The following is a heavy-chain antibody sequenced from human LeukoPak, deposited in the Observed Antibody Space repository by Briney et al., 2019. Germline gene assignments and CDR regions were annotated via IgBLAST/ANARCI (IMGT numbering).Heavy chain of an antibody. CDR3: AKGGGSGGRIYYYYYMDV. D-gene: IGHD3-10*01. Sequence: GRSLRLSCAASGFSLSSYAMHWVRQAPGKGLEWVAIISYDGSKKYYADSVKGRFTISRDNSKNTLYLQMNSLRAEDTAVYYCAKGGGSGGRIYYYYYMDVWGKGATVTISS. CDR1: GFSLSSYA. CDR2: ISYDGSKK. J-gene: IGHJ6*03. V-gene: IGHV3-30*04.